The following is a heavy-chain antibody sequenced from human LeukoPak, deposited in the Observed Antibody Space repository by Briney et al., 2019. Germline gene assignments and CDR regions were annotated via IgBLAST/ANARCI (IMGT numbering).Heavy chain of an antibody. J-gene: IGHJ4*02. V-gene: IGHV4-4*02. CDR2: IYHSGST. Sequence: SETLSLTCAVSGGSISSSIWWSWVRQPPGKGLEWIGEIYHSGSTNYNPSLKSRVTISVDKSKNQFSLKLSSVTAADTAVYYCARVSGYCSSTSCRTLDYWGQGTLVTVSS. CDR3: ARVSGYCSSTSCRTLDY. D-gene: IGHD2-2*01. CDR1: GGSISSSIW.